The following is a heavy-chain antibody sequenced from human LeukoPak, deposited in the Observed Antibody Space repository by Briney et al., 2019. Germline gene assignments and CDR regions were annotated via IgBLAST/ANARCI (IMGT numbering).Heavy chain of an antibody. D-gene: IGHD2-8*02. Sequence: WGSLRLSCAPSGIRFPDYGMNWGLQVAGKGLEWVSGINWDASSTNHADSVKGRFTISRDNAKNSLYLQMNTLRAEDTALYYCARDFKYCTGGVCYFTAVADYWGQGTLVTVSS. CDR3: ARDFKYCTGGVCYFTAVADY. J-gene: IGHJ4*02. V-gene: IGHV3-20*04. CDR1: GIRFPDYG. CDR2: INWDASST.